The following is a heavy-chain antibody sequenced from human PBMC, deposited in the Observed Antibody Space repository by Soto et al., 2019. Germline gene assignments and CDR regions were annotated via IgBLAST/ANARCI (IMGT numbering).Heavy chain of an antibody. V-gene: IGHV4-30-2*01. J-gene: IGHJ4*01. CDR3: ARDRDGYDSGYLDS. CDR1: GDSISSGGHS. Sequence: QLQLQESGSGLVKPSQTLSLTCAVSGDSISSGGHSWNWLRQPPGKGLEWIGYIYHSGNTYFNPTLKSRVTMSVDTSKNQISLTLSSVTAADTAIYYCARDRDGYDSGYLDSWGHGTLVTVSA. CDR2: IYHSGNT. D-gene: IGHD5-12*01.